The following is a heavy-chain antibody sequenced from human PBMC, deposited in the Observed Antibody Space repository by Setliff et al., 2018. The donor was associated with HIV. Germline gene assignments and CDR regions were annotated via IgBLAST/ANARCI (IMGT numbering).Heavy chain of an antibody. D-gene: IGHD2-15*01. CDR2: IYSDSST. Sequence: GGSLRLSCTASGFTFGDYAMTWVRQAPGKGLEWVSLIYSDSSTYYADSVKGRFTISRDNSKNTLYLQMNGLRVEDTAVYYCAKDGISGGAYPPYYFDYWGHGTLVTVSS. CDR3: AKDGISGGAYPPYYFDY. J-gene: IGHJ4*01. V-gene: IGHV3-23*03. CDR1: GFTFGDYA.